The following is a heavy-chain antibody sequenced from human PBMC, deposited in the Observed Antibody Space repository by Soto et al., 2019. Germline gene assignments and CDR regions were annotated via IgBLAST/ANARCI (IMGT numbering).Heavy chain of an antibody. CDR3: ARGIYSKVGATIWFDP. V-gene: IGHV4-4*07. J-gene: IGHJ5*02. CDR1: GGSINSYY. Sequence: LSLTCTVSGGSINSYYWSWIRQPAGKGLEWIGRVYTSGSTNYNPSLKSRVTMSVDTSKNRFSLKLSSVTAADTAVYYCARGIYSKVGATIWFDPWGQGTLVTSPQ. D-gene: IGHD1-26*01. CDR2: VYTSGST.